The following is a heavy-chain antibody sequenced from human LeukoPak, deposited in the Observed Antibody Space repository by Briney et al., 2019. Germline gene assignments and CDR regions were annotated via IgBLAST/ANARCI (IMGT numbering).Heavy chain of an antibody. CDR2: ISSSRSYI. J-gene: IGHJ6*03. V-gene: IGHV3-21*01. CDR3: ARAAPRYCSSTSCLNRGYDMDV. Sequence: GGSLRLSCAASGFSFSSYSMNWVRPAPGKGLEWVSSISSSRSYIYYADSVKGRFTISRDKAKNSLYLQMNTLRAEDTAVYYCARAAPRYCSSTSCLNRGYDMDVWGKGTTVTVSS. CDR1: GFSFSSYS. D-gene: IGHD2-2*01.